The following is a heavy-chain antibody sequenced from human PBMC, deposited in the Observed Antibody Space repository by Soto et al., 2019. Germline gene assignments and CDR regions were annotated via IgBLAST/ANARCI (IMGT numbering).Heavy chain of an antibody. Sequence: SETLSLTCTVSGGSISSYYWSWIRQPPGKGLEWIGYIYYSGSTNYNPSLKSRVTISVDTSKNQFSLKLSSVTAADTALYYCARVERGTATTVVDTFDIWGPGTMVTVSS. D-gene: IGHD1-1*01. J-gene: IGHJ3*02. CDR2: IYYSGST. CDR1: GGSISSYY. CDR3: ARVERGTATTVVDTFDI. V-gene: IGHV4-59*08.